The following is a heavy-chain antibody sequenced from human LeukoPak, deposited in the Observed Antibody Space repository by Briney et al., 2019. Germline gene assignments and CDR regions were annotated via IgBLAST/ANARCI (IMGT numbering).Heavy chain of an antibody. V-gene: IGHV3-30*02. J-gene: IGHJ4*02. CDR2: IRYDGSNK. D-gene: IGHD3-10*01. Sequence: GGSLRLSCAASGFAFSSYGMHWVRQAPGKGLEWVAFIRYDGSNKYYADSVKGRFTISRDNSKNMLYLEVISLTADDTAVYYCAKDDAWLRFGEWSQGTLVTVSS. CDR3: AKDDAWLRFGE. CDR1: GFAFSSYG.